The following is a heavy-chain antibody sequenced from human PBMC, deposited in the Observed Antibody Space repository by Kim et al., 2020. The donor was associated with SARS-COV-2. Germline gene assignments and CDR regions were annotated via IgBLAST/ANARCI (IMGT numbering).Heavy chain of an antibody. D-gene: IGHD6-13*01. CDR3: ARGRVLGYYYYGMDV. J-gene: IGHJ6*02. Sequence: SETLSLTCAVYGGSFSGYYWSWIRQPPGKGLEWIGEINHSGSTNYNPSLKSRVTISVDTSKNQFSLKLSSVTAADTAVYYCARGRVLGYYYYGMDVWGQGTTVTVSS. V-gene: IGHV4-34*01. CDR2: INHSGST. CDR1: GGSFSGYY.